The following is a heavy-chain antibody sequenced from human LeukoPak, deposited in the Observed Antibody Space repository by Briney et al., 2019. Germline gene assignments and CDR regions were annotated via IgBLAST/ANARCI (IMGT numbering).Heavy chain of an antibody. CDR2: IDKKDNLYAT. CDR1: GFTFSGSA. CDR3: TRDRGTYSWFDP. Sequence: GGSLRLSCAASGFTFSGSAVHWVRQSSGKGLEWVDHIDKKDNLYATAYAESVKGRFTISRDDSKDTASLHMDSLKTEDTALYYCTRDRGTYSWFDPWGQGTLVTVSS. V-gene: IGHV3-73*01. D-gene: IGHD1-26*01. J-gene: IGHJ5*02.